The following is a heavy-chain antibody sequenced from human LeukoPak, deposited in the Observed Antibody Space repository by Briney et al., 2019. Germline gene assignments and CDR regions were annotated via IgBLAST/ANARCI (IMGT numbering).Heavy chain of an antibody. J-gene: IGHJ4*02. CDR2: ISSSGSTT. CDR1: GFTFRSYE. CDR3: ARDSQGGFDY. V-gene: IGHV3-48*03. D-gene: IGHD3-16*01. Sequence: GGSLRLSCAASGFTFRSYEMNWDRQAPGKGLEWVSYISSSGSTTYYADSVKGRFTISRDNAKNSLYLQMNSLRAEDTAVYYCARDSQGGFDYWGQGTLVTVSS.